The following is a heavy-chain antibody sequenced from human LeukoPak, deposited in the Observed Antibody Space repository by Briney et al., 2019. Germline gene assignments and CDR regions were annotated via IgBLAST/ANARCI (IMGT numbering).Heavy chain of an antibody. CDR3: ARGLGGSYEIDY. Sequence: GASVKVSCKASGGTFSSYAISWVRQAPGQGLEWMGRIIPIFGIANYAQKFQGRVTITADKSTSTAYMELSSLRSEDTAVYYCARGLGGSYEIDYWGQGTLVTVSS. J-gene: IGHJ4*02. CDR2: IIPIFGIA. CDR1: GGTFSSYA. V-gene: IGHV1-69*04. D-gene: IGHD1-26*01.